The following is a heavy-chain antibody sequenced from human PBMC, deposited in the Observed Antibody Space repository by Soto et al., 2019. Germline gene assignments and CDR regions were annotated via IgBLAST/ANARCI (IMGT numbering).Heavy chain of an antibody. CDR2: INDDGIST. V-gene: IGHV3-74*01. D-gene: IGHD6-13*01. CDR1: GFTFRMYW. CDR3: TRGPRPTSSGTGGF. Sequence: GGSLRLSCAASGFTFRMYWMHWVRQVPGKGPEWVSRINDDGISTNYADSVKGRFTISRDNAKNTLYLQMNALRVEDTGVYYCTRGPRPTSSGTGGFWGERPLVPACS. J-gene: IGHJ4*02.